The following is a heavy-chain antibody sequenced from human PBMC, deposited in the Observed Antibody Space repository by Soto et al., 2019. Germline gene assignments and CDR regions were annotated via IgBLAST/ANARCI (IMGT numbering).Heavy chain of an antibody. CDR2: IIPIFGTA. CDR1: GGTFSSYA. D-gene: IGHD6-13*01. Sequence: QVQLVQSGAEVKKPGSSVKVSCKASGGTFSSYAISWVRQAPGQGLEWMGGIIPIFGTANYAQKFQGRVTITADEXXSXSXXELSSLRSEDTAVYYCARDPRQRLVEGYYSYGMDVWGQGTTVTVSS. CDR3: ARDPRQRLVEGYYSYGMDV. J-gene: IGHJ6*02. V-gene: IGHV1-69*12.